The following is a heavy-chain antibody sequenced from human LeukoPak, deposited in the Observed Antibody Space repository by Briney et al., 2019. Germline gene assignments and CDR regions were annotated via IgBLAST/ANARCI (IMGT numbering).Heavy chain of an antibody. D-gene: IGHD3-10*01. J-gene: IGHJ4*02. CDR2: VYYSGST. CDR1: GGSISGYY. Sequence: SETLSLTCTVSGGSISGYYWSWIRQPTGKDLEWIGYVYYSGSTNYNPSLEGRVTISVDTSMNQFSLRLSSVTAADTAVYYCAKYVRDSGTYYFDHWGQGILVTVSS. V-gene: IGHV4-59*01. CDR3: AKYVRDSGTYYFDH.